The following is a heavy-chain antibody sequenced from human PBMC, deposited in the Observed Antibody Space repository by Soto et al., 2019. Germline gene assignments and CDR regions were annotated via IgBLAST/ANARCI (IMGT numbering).Heavy chain of an antibody. D-gene: IGHD3-16*01. CDR1: GDSINNYY. V-gene: IGHV4-59*01. Sequence: SETLSLTCTVSGDSINNYYWNWIRQPPGKGLEWIGYIYYSGSTNYNSGSTNYNPSLKSRVTISVDTSKNQLSLKLSSVTAADTAVYYCARPRYLGNSHGFDYWGPGTLPTVSS. CDR2: IYYSGSTNYNSGST. CDR3: ARPRYLGNSHGFDY. J-gene: IGHJ4*02.